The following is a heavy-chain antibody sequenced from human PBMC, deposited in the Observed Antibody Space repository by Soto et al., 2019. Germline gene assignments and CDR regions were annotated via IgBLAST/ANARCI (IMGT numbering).Heavy chain of an antibody. Sequence: EVQLVESGGVVVQPGGSLRLSCAASGFTFDDYTMHWVRQAPGKGLEWVSLISWDGGSSYYADSVKGRFTISKDNSKNSEYQQMNSLRTVDTDVYYCAKDVGRQLVALFVYRGQGTLVTVAS. V-gene: IGHV3-43*01. J-gene: IGHJ4*02. CDR3: AKDVGRQLVALFVY. D-gene: IGHD6-6*01. CDR1: GFTFDDYT. CDR2: ISWDGGSS.